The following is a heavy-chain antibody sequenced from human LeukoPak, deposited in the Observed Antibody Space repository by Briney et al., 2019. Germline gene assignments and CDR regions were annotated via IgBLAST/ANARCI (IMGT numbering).Heavy chain of an antibody. CDR3: ARVREVYCTNGVCYIGQFDY. V-gene: IGHV4-59*01. CDR2: IYYTGST. D-gene: IGHD2-8*01. J-gene: IGHJ4*02. CDR1: GGSISSYH. Sequence: SETLSLTCTVSGGSISSYHWSWIRQPPGKGLEWIGFIYYTGSTNHNPSLKSRVTISVDTSKNQFSLKLSSVTAADTAVYYCARVREVYCTNGVCYIGQFDYWGQGTLATVSS.